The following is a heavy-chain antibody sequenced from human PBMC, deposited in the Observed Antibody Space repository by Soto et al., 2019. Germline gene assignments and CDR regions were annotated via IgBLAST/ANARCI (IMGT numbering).Heavy chain of an antibody. V-gene: IGHV1-3*01. CDR1: GYTFTSYA. CDR3: ARDNCSGGSCYYWFDP. Sequence: GASVKVSCKASGYTFTSYAMHWVRQAPGQRLEWMGWINAGNGNTKYSQKFQGRVTITRDTSASTAYMELSSLRSEDTAVYYCARDNCSGGSCYYWFDPWGQGTLVTVSS. D-gene: IGHD2-15*01. CDR2: INAGNGNT. J-gene: IGHJ5*02.